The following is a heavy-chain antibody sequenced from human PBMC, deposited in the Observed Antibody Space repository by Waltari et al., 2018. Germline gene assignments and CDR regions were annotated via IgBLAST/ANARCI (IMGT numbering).Heavy chain of an antibody. J-gene: IGHJ3*02. CDR1: GGSISSGSYY. CDR2: IYTSGST. V-gene: IGHV4-61*02. D-gene: IGHD3-3*01. Sequence: QVQLQESGPGLVKPSQTLSLTCTVSGGSISSGSYYWSWIRQPAGKGLEWIGRIYTSGSTNYNPPLKSRVTISVDTSKNQFSLKLSSVTAADTAVYYCARARNYDFWSGLKEDDAFDIWGQGTMVTVSS. CDR3: ARARNYDFWSGLKEDDAFDI.